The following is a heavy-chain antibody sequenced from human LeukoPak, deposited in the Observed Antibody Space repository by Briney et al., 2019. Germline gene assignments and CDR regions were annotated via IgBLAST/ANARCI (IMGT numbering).Heavy chain of an antibody. Sequence: SETLSLTCAVYGGSFSGYYWSWIRQPPGKGLEWIGEINHSGSTNYNPSLKSRVTISVDTSKNQFSLKLSSVTAADTAVYHCARGWRKSSGWYGRDYWGQGTLVTVSS. V-gene: IGHV4-34*01. CDR1: GGSFSGYY. CDR3: ARGWRKSSGWYGRDY. J-gene: IGHJ4*02. D-gene: IGHD6-19*01. CDR2: INHSGST.